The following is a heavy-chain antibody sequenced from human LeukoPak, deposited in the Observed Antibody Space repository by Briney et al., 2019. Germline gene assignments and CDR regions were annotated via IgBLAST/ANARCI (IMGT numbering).Heavy chain of an antibody. CDR3: ARGTTVTTSWGMDV. CDR2: IYYSGST. CDR1: GGSISSGDYY. V-gene: IGHV4-30-4*01. J-gene: IGHJ6*02. D-gene: IGHD4-17*01. Sequence: SQTLSLTCTVSGGSISSGDYYWSWIRQPPGKGLEWIGYIYYSGSTYYNPSLKSRVTISVDTSKNQFSLKLSSVTAADTAVYYCARGTTVTTSWGMDVWGQGTTVTASS.